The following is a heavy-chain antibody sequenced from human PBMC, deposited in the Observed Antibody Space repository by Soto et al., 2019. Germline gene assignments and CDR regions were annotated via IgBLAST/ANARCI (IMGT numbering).Heavy chain of an antibody. V-gene: IGHV3-7*05. CDR3: VRDPSGYSYGYYYYYYGMDV. Sequence: GGSLRLSCAASGFTFSSYWMSWVRQAPGKGLEWVANIKQDGSEKYYVDSVKGRFTISRDNAKNSLYLQMNSLRAEDTAVYYCVRDPSGYSYGYYYYYYGMDVWGQGTTVTVSS. D-gene: IGHD5-18*01. J-gene: IGHJ6*02. CDR2: IKQDGSEK. CDR1: GFTFSSYW.